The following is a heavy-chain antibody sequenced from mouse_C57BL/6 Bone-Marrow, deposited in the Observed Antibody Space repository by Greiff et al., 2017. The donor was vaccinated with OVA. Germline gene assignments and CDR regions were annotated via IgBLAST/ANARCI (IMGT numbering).Heavy chain of an antibody. CDR1: GYTFTSYW. J-gene: IGHJ4*01. V-gene: IGHV1-72*01. D-gene: IGHD2-4*01. Sequence: QVQLQQPGAELVKPGASVKLSCKASGYTFTSYWMHWVKQRPGRGLGWIGRIDPNSGGTKYNEKFKSKATLTVDKPSSTAYMQLSSLTSEDSAVYYCARSNYDYDLYYAMDYWGQGTSVTVSS. CDR2: IDPNSGGT. CDR3: ARSNYDYDLYYAMDY.